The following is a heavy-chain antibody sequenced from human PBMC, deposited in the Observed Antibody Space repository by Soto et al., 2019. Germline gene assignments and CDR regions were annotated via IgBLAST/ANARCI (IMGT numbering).Heavy chain of an antibody. CDR1: GYTFTSYG. Sequence: ASVKVSCKASGYTFTSYGISWVRQAPGQGLERMGWISAYNGNTNYAQKFQGRVTITTDTSTSTAYMELSSLRSEDTAVYYFARVSNPDYDFWSGTPVYFDYWGQGTLVTVSS. J-gene: IGHJ4*02. V-gene: IGHV1-18*01. CDR2: ISAYNGNT. D-gene: IGHD3-3*01. CDR3: ARVSNPDYDFWSGTPVYFDY.